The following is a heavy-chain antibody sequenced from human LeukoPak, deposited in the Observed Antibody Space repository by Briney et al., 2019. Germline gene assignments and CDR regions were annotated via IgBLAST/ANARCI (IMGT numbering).Heavy chain of an antibody. CDR2: IYYSGST. CDR1: GGSISSSSYY. Sequence: SETLSLTCTVSGGSISSSSYYWGWIRQPPGKGLEWIGSIYYSGSTNYNPSLKSRVTMSVDTSKNQFSLKLTSVTAADTAVYYCARSGYFYDSGTYYSFDYWGQGTLVTVSS. D-gene: IGHD3-22*01. J-gene: IGHJ4*02. V-gene: IGHV4-39*07. CDR3: ARSGYFYDSGTYYSFDY.